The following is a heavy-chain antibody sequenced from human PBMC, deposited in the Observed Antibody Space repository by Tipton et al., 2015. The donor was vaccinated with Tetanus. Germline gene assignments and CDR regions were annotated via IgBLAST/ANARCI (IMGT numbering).Heavy chain of an antibody. CDR3: ARPGVGGYTGYYFDF. Sequence: TLSLTCTVSGGSVSSYYWTWFRQPPGKRLEWIGFVSSSGSSYYNPTLKSRVTISVDTSKNQFSLKLDSVTAADAAVYYCARPGVGGYTGYYFDFWGQGTVVTVSS. CDR2: VSSSGSS. J-gene: IGHJ4*02. D-gene: IGHD5-12*01. CDR1: GGSVSSYY. V-gene: IGHV4-4*08.